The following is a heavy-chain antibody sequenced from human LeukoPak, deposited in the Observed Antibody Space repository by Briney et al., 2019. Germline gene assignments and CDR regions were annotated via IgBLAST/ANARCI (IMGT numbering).Heavy chain of an antibody. Sequence: AASVKVSCKASEYTFTSYAMHWVRQAPGQRLEWMGWINAGNGNTKYSQEFQGRVTITADKSTSTAYMELSSLRSEDTAVYYCARRYNWNDQSLWFDPWGQGTLVTVSS. CDR3: ARRYNWNDQSLWFDP. CDR2: INAGNGNT. J-gene: IGHJ5*02. V-gene: IGHV1-3*03. D-gene: IGHD1-20*01. CDR1: EYTFTSYA.